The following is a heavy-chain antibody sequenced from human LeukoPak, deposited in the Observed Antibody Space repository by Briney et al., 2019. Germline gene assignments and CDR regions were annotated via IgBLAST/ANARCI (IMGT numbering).Heavy chain of an antibody. V-gene: IGHV3-30-3*02. CDR1: GFTFSSYA. CDR2: ISYDGSNK. CDR3: AKPRRSGWCLAFDI. Sequence: PGGSLRLSCAASGFTFSSYAMHWVRQAPGKELEWVAVISYDGSNKYYADSVKGRFTISRDNSKNTLYLQVNSLRAEDTAVYYCAKPRRSGWCLAFDIWGQGTMVTVSS. D-gene: IGHD6-19*01. J-gene: IGHJ3*02.